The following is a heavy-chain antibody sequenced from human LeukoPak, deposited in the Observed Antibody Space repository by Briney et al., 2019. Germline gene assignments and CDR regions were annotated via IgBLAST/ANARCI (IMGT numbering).Heavy chain of an antibody. CDR3: AKQWEESFQH. J-gene: IGHJ1*01. CDR1: GFTFSSYA. D-gene: IGHD1-26*01. CDR2: ISGSGGST. V-gene: IGHV3-23*01. Sequence: PGGSLVLSCAASGFTFSSYAMSWVRPAPGKGLGWVSGISGSGGSTYYADSVKGRFTISRANSKNTLYLQMNSLRADDTAVYYCAKQWEESFQHWGQGTLVTVSS.